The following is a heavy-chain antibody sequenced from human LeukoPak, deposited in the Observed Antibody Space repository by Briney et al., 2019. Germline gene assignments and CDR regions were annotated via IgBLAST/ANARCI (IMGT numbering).Heavy chain of an antibody. CDR1: GFTFSSYS. CDR2: ISSSSSYI. Sequence: GGSLRLSCAASGFTFSSYSMNWVRQAPGKGLEWVSSISSSSSYIYYADSVKGRFTISRDNAKNSLYLQMNSLRAEDTAVYYCAKLLNKYSSRSGDFDYWGQGTLVTISS. CDR3: AKLLNKYSSRSGDFDY. J-gene: IGHJ4*02. V-gene: IGHV3-21*04. D-gene: IGHD6-13*01.